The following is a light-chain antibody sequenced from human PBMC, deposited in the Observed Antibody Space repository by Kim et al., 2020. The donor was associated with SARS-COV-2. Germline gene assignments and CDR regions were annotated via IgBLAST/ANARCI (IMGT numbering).Light chain of an antibody. Sequence: QSAVTQPPSVSGSPGQSVTIFCTGTRADIGDYNRVSWYQQSPGTAPKLILYEVTNRRSGVPDRFSGSKSGNTASLTIAGLQAEDEADYYCSSYASDSISVFGGGTKVTVL. CDR2: EVT. CDR1: RADIGDYNR. J-gene: IGLJ3*02. CDR3: SSYASDSISV. V-gene: IGLV2-18*02.